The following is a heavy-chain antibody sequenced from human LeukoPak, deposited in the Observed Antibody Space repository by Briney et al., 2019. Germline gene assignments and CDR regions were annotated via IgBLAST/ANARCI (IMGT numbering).Heavy chain of an antibody. CDR2: IYYSGST. CDR1: GGSISSYY. J-gene: IGHJ6*03. V-gene: IGHV4-59*01. D-gene: IGHD5-18*01. CDR3: ARDRYSYGNLDYYMDV. Sequence: PSETLSLTCTVSGGSISSYYWSWLRQPPGKGLEWIGYIYYSGSTNYNPSLKSRVTISVDTSKNQFSLKLSSVTAADTAVYYCARDRYSYGNLDYYMDVWGKGTTVTISS.